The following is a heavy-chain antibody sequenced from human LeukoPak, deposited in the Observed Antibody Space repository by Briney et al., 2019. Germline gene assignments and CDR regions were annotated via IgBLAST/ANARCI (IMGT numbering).Heavy chain of an antibody. CDR1: GFTFSSYS. Sequence: PGGSLRLSCAASGFTFSSYSMNWVRQAPGKGLEWVSPISSSSSYIYYADSVKGRFTTSRDNAKNSLYLQMNGLRAEDTAVYYCARSFLSIAAAATDYWGQGTLVTVSS. D-gene: IGHD6-13*01. J-gene: IGHJ4*02. CDR2: ISSSSSYI. CDR3: ARSFLSIAAAATDY. V-gene: IGHV3-21*01.